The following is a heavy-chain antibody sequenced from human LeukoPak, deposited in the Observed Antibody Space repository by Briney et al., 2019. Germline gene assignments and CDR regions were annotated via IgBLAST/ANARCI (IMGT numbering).Heavy chain of an antibody. CDR3: ARESRPTFYYDSSGYYPDY. CDR2: IYYSGST. Sequence: SETLSLTCTVSGGSISSGDYYWSWIRQPPGKGLEWIGYIYYSGSTFYNPSLKSRVIISVGTSKNQFSLKLSSVTAADTAVYYSARESRPTFYYDSSGYYPDYWGQGTLVTVSS. CDR1: GGSISSGDYY. D-gene: IGHD3-22*01. J-gene: IGHJ4*02. V-gene: IGHV4-30-4*01.